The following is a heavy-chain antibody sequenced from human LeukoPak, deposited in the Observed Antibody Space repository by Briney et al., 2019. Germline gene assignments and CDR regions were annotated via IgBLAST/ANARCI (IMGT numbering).Heavy chain of an antibody. J-gene: IGHJ4*02. V-gene: IGHV1-69*05. CDR2: IIPIFGTA. Sequence: ASVKVSCKASGYTFTSYAMNWVRQAPGQGLEWMGGIIPIFGTANYAQKFQGRVTMTRDMSTSTVYVELSSLRSEDTAVYYCARAKDSSGYYYFDYWGQGTLVTVSS. CDR1: GYTFTSYA. CDR3: ARAKDSSGYYYFDY. D-gene: IGHD3-22*01.